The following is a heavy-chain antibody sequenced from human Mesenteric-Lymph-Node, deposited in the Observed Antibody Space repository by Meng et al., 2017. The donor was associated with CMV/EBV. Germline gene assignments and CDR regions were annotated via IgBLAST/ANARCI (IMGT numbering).Heavy chain of an antibody. CDR1: GFTFSSYE. J-gene: IGHJ4*02. Sequence: GESLKISCAASGFTFSSYEMNWVRQAPGKGLEWVSYISSSSSTIYYADSVKGRFTVSRDNAKNSLYLQLNSLRVEDTALYFCAREARHPRASSDGPDSYTPYYFDSWGQGSLVTVSS. CDR3: AREARHPRASSDGPDSYTPYYFDS. CDR2: ISSSSSTI. D-gene: IGHD2-2*02. V-gene: IGHV3-48*03.